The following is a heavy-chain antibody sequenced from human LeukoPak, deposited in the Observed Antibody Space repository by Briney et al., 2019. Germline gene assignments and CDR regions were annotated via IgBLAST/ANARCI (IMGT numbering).Heavy chain of an antibody. CDR3: ARRYYDSSGYYEAHDY. Sequence: ASVKVSCKASGYTFTSYGISWVRQAPGQGLEWMGWISAYNDNTDYAQKLQGRVTMTTDTSTSTAYMDLRSLRSDDTALYFCARRYYDSSGYYEAHDYWGQGTLVTVSS. CDR2: ISAYNDNT. CDR1: GYTFTSYG. V-gene: IGHV1-18*01. J-gene: IGHJ4*02. D-gene: IGHD3-22*01.